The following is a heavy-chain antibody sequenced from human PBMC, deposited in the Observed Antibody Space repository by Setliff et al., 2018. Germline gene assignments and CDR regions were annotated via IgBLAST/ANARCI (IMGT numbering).Heavy chain of an antibody. CDR1: GGSISSGGYY. J-gene: IGHJ2*01. CDR3: ARDFDLGHSYGLNYWYFDL. D-gene: IGHD5-18*01. CDR2: IYYSGST. Sequence: SETLSLTCTVSGGSISSGGYYWSWIRQHPGKGLEWIGYIYYSGSTYYNPSLKSRVTISVDTSKNQFSLKLSSVTAADTAVYYCARDFDLGHSYGLNYWYFDLWGRGTLVTVSS. V-gene: IGHV4-31*03.